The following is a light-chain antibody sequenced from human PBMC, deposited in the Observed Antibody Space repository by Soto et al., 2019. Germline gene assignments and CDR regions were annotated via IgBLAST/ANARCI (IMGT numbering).Light chain of an antibody. CDR1: SSDVGGYNY. V-gene: IGLV2-14*01. CDR3: SSYTSSSTLGV. CDR2: DVS. J-gene: IGLJ2*01. Sequence: QLVLTQPASVSGSTGQSITISCTGTSSDVGGYNYVSWYQQHPGKAPKLMIYDVSNRPSGVSNRFSGSKSGNTASLTISGLQAEDEADYYCSSYTSSSTLGVFGGGTKVTVL.